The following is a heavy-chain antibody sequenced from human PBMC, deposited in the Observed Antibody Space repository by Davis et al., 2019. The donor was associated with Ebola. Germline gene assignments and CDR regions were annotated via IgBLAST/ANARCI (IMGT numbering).Heavy chain of an antibody. CDR3: ARGFRRVDY. V-gene: IGHV3-21*04. CDR1: GFTFSTYS. Sequence: GESLKISCAASGFTFSTYSMSWVRQAPGKGLEWVSSISSSSSYIYYADSVKGRFTISRDNAKNSLYLQMNSLRAEDTAVYYCARGFRRVDYWGQGTLVTVSS. J-gene: IGHJ4*02. D-gene: IGHD3-10*01. CDR2: ISSSSSYI.